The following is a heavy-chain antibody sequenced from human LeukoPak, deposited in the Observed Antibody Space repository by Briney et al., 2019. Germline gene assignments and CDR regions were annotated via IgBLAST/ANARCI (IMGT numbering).Heavy chain of an antibody. Sequence: SEALSLTCAVYGGSFSRYSWNWIRQPPGKGLEWIGEINHSGSTYYNPSLKSRVTISVDTSKNQFSLKLNSVTAADTAVFYCASHAEYYYDSSGYFDYWGQGTLVTVSS. J-gene: IGHJ4*02. CDR1: GGSFSRYS. D-gene: IGHD3-22*01. CDR2: INHSGST. V-gene: IGHV4-34*01. CDR3: ASHAEYYYDSSGYFDY.